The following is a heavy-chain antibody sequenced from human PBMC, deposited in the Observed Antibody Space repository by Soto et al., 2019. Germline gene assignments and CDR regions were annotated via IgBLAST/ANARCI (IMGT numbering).Heavy chain of an antibody. Sequence: QVQLQESGPGLVKPSQTLSLTCTVSGGSIISGDYYWSWIRQPPGKGLGWIGHIYYTGTTYYNPSLKSRVTLSVDTSKNQFSLRVNSVTAADTAVYFCARVGRYTWNSYMGNWGQGTLLNVSS. CDR2: IYYTGTT. CDR1: GGSIISGDYY. CDR3: ARVGRYTWNSYMGN. V-gene: IGHV4-30-4*01. D-gene: IGHD1-1*01. J-gene: IGHJ4*02.